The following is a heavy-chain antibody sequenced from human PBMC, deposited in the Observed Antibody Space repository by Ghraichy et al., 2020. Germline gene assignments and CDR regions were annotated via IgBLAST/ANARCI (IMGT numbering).Heavy chain of an antibody. Sequence: GGSLRLSCAASGFTFSSYGMHWVRQAPGKGLEWVAVIWYDGSNKYYADSVKGRFTISRDNSKNTLYLQMNSVRAEDTAVYYCARDWVAAGPPNWYFDLWGRGTLVTVSS. D-gene: IGHD6-6*01. V-gene: IGHV3-33*01. J-gene: IGHJ2*01. CDR1: GFTFSSYG. CDR3: ARDWVAAGPPNWYFDL. CDR2: IWYDGSNK.